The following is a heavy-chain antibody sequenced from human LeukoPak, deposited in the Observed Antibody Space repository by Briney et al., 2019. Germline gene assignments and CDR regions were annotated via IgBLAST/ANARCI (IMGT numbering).Heavy chain of an antibody. D-gene: IGHD3-3*01. CDR1: GYTFTSYD. Sequence: ASVKVSCKASGYTFTSYDINWVRQATGQGLEWMGWMNPNSGNTGYAQKFQGRVTITRNTSISTAYMELSSLRSEDTAVYYCARAVGGYYHFDYWGQGTLVTVSS. CDR3: ARAVGGYYHFDY. V-gene: IGHV1-8*03. J-gene: IGHJ4*02. CDR2: MNPNSGNT.